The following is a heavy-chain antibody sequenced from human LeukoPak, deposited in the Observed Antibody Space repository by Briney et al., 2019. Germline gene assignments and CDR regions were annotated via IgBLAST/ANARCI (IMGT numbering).Heavy chain of an antibody. CDR3: ARESEVRGLSFDY. D-gene: IGHD2/OR15-2a*01. CDR1: GLTVSNNY. V-gene: IGHV3-66*01. Sequence: PGGSLRLSCAASGLTVSNNYMSWVRQAPGKGLEWVSVIYSGGSTYYADSVKGRFTVSRDNSKSTLYLQMNSLRAEDTAVYYCARESEVRGLSFDYWGQGTLVTVSS. J-gene: IGHJ4*02. CDR2: IYSGGST.